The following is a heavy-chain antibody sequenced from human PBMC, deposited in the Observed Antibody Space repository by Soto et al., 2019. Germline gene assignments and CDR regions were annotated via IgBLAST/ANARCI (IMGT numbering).Heavy chain of an antibody. Sequence: QVQLQESGPGLVKPSETLSLTCTVSGGTISSWYWSWIRQPPGKGLEWIGYIYYSGSTNCNPSLKSRVTISVDTSTNQFSLKLSSVTAADTAVYYCARRYGSPIDYWGQGTLVTVSS. D-gene: IGHD1-26*01. V-gene: IGHV4-59*08. CDR2: IYYSGST. CDR1: GGTISSWY. CDR3: ARRYGSPIDY. J-gene: IGHJ4*02.